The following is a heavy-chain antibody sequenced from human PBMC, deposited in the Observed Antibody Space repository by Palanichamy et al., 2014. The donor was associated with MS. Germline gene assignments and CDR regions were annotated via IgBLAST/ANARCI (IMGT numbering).Heavy chain of an antibody. Sequence: QVQLQESGPGLVKPSETLSLTCDVSGYSISSGYYWGLIRQSPGKGLEWIGSIHHSGSTFYNPSLKSRVTISVDTSKNQFSLKVTSVTAADTAVYYCARDGRYCSSTSCSYDGFDIWGQGTMVTVSS. J-gene: IGHJ3*02. CDR3: ARDGRYCSSTSCSYDGFDI. D-gene: IGHD2-2*01. V-gene: IGHV4-38-2*02. CDR1: GYSISSGYY. CDR2: IHHSGST.